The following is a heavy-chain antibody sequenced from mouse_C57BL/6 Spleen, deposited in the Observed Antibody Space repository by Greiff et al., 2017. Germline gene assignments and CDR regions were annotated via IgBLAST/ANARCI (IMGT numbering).Heavy chain of an antibody. CDR3: ARQGYSNYVGYYAMDY. Sequence: VQLKESGGDLVKPGGSLKLSCAASGFTFSSYGMSWVRQTPDKRLEWVATISRGGSYTYYPDSVKGRFTISRDNAKNTLYLQMSSLKSEDTAMYYCARQGYSNYVGYYAMDYWGQGTSVTVSS. CDR2: ISRGGSYT. D-gene: IGHD2-5*01. J-gene: IGHJ4*01. V-gene: IGHV5-6*01. CDR1: GFTFSSYG.